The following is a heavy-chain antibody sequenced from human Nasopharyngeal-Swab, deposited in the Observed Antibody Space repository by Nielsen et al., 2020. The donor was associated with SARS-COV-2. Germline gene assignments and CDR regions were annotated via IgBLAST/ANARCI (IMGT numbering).Heavy chain of an antibody. V-gene: IGHV3-48*03. CDR3: ARASLSGSSTGRRAFDI. J-gene: IGHJ3*02. Sequence: GSLRLSCAASGFTFSSYEMNWVRQAPGKGLEWVSYISSSGSTIYYADSVKGRLTISRDNAKNSLYLQMNSLRAEDTAVYYCARASLSGSSTGRRAFDIWGQGTMVTVSS. D-gene: IGHD1-26*01. CDR1: GFTFSSYE. CDR2: ISSSGSTI.